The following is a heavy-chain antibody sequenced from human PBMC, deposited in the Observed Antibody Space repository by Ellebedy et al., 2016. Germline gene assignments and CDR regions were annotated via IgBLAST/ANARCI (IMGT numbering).Heavy chain of an antibody. CDR2: IYPGDSDT. D-gene: IGHD2-21*02. J-gene: IGHJ6*02. CDR3: ARRGVVTATSLGGMDV. Sequence: GESLKISCNGSGYSFTNYWIGWVRQMPGKGLEWMGIIYPGDSDTRYSPSFQGQVTISADKSISTAYLQWSSLKASDTAMYYCARRGVVTATSLGGMDVWGQGTTVTVSS. V-gene: IGHV5-51*01. CDR1: GYSFTNYW.